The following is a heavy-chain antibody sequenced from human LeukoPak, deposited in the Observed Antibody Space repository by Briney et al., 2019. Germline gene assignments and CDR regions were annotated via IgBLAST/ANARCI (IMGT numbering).Heavy chain of an antibody. CDR2: IRTKTRNYAA. J-gene: IGHJ4*02. D-gene: IGHD2-8*02. Sequence: GGSLRLSCAASGFTFSDSYMHWVRQASGKGLEWVGLIRTKTRNYAATYAESVKGRFTISRDDSKNTAYLQMNSLKMEDTAVYYRTRQNCTGGSCSYVDCWGQGTLVTVSS. CDR1: GFTFSDSY. V-gene: IGHV3-73*01. CDR3: TRQNCTGGSCSYVDC.